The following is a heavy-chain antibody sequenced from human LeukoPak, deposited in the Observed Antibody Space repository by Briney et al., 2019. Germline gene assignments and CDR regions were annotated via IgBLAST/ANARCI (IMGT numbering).Heavy chain of an antibody. D-gene: IGHD3-22*01. CDR2: ISGSGGST. Sequence: GGSLRLSCAASGFTFSSYWMHWVRQAPGKGLEWVSAISGSGGSTYYADSERGRFTISRDNSKNTLYLQMNSLIAEDTAVYYCAKVNYYDSSGYYVPYYFDCWGQGTLVTVSS. J-gene: IGHJ4*02. V-gene: IGHV3-23*01. CDR3: AKVNYYDSSGYYVPYYFDC. CDR1: GFTFSSYW.